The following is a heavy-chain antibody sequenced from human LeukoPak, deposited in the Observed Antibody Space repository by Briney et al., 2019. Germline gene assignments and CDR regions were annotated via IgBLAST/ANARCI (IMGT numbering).Heavy chain of an antibody. CDR3: ARRAGEWELLDY. D-gene: IGHD1-26*01. CDR1: GYSFTSYW. V-gene: IGHV5-51*01. J-gene: IGHJ4*02. CDR2: IYPGDSET. Sequence: GESLKTSLKGSGYSFTSYWIGWVRQMPGKGLEWMGIIYPGDSETRYNPFFQGQVTISADKSISTAYRQWSSLKASDTAMYYCARRAGEWELLDYWGQGTLVTVSS.